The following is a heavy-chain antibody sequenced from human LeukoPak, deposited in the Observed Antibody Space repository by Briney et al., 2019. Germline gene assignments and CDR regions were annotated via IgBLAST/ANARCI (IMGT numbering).Heavy chain of an antibody. Sequence: TGGSLGLSCVASGFTFSSYGMHWVRQAPGKGLEWVAFIQYDGSNKYFADSVKGRFAISRDNSKKTLYLQMNSLRAEDTAVYYCAKDPDYWGQGTLVTVSS. CDR1: GFTFSSYG. J-gene: IGHJ4*02. V-gene: IGHV3-30*02. CDR3: AKDPDY. CDR2: IQYDGSNK.